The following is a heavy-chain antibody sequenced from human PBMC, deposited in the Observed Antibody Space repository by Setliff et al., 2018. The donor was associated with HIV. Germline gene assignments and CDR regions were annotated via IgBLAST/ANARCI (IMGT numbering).Heavy chain of an antibody. CDR3: ARQLSNSLDY. CDR1: GGTFSSYA. D-gene: IGHD7-27*01. V-gene: IGHV1-2*02. Sequence: ASVKVSCKASGGTFSSYAISWVRQAPGQGLEWVGWISPNNGDTTIPQRFQGRVTMTRDTSINTDYMELNSLRSDDTAVYYCARQLSNSLDYWGQGTLVTVSS. CDR2: ISPNNGDT. J-gene: IGHJ4*02.